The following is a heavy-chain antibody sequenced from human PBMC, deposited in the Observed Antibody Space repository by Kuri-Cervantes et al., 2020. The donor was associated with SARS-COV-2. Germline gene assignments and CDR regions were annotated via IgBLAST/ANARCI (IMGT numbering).Heavy chain of an antibody. CDR2: INTNTGNP. CDR3: ARVQKPYQLRRLDMDV. Sequence: ASVKVSCKASGYTFTSYAMNWVRQAPGQGLEWMGWINTNTGNPTYAQGFTGRFVFSLDTSVSTAYLQISSLKAEDTAVYYCARVQKPYQLRRLDMDVWGKGTTVTVSS. V-gene: IGHV7-4-1*02. J-gene: IGHJ6*03. D-gene: IGHD2-2*01. CDR1: GYTFTSYA.